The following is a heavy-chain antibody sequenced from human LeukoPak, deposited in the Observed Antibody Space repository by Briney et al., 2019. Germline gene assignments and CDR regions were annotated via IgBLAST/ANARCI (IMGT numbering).Heavy chain of an antibody. CDR3: ARGVMVRGVIITTYFDY. CDR2: IYRGDSDT. CDR1: GSSFTSYW. V-gene: IGHV5-51*01. D-gene: IGHD3-10*01. J-gene: IGHJ4*02. Sequence: GEPLKTPCKGFGSSFTSYWIGWVRQLPGKGLEWMGIIYRGDSDTRYSLCIQVQVTISADKSISNANLKWSSLKDSDTAMYYCARGVMVRGVIITTYFDYWGQGTLVTVSS.